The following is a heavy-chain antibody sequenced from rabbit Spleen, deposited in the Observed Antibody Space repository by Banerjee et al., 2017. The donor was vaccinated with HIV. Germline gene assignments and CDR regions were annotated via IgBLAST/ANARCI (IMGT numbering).Heavy chain of an antibody. CDR2: IEPIFGNT. CDR3: ARDTSSSFSSYGMDL. V-gene: IGHV1S47*01. D-gene: IGHD1-1*01. CDR1: GFDFSNYG. Sequence: QEQLVESGGGLVQPGGSLKLSCKASGFDFSNYGVSWVRQAPGKGLEWIGYIEPIFGNTYYANWVNGRFTISSHNAQNTRYLQLSSLTAADTATYFCARDTSSSFSSYGMDLWGQGTLVTVS. J-gene: IGHJ6*01.